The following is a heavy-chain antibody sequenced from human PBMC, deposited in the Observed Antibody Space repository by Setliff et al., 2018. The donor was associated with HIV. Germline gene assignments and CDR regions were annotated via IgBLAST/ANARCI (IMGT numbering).Heavy chain of an antibody. CDR2: INHSGST. V-gene: IGHV4-34*01. D-gene: IGHD3-3*01. CDR3: ARSFTYNFWSGLAGDAFDI. J-gene: IGHJ3*02. Sequence: SETLSLTCAVYGGSFSAYYWSWIRQPPGKGLEWIGEINHSGSTNYNPSLKSRVTISVDTSKNQFSLKLSSVTAADTAVYYCARSFTYNFWSGLAGDAFDIWGQGTMVTVSS. CDR1: GGSFSAYY.